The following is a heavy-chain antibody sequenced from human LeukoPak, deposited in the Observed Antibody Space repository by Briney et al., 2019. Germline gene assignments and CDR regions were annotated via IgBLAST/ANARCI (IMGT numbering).Heavy chain of an antibody. Sequence: ASVKVSCKTSGYTFTNYAIHWVRQAPGQRFEWMGWINAANGHTKYSQEFQGRITITRDTSATTVYYCARGRGPPNTNRDFYYYYYMGVWGTGTTVTVSS. CDR1: GYTFTNYA. CDR3: YYYYMGV. CDR2: INAANGHT. D-gene: IGHD3-10*01. J-gene: IGHJ6*03. V-gene: IGHV1-3*03.